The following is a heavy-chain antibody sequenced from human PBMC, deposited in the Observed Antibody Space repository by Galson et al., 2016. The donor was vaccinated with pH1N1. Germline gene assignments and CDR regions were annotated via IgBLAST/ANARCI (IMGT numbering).Heavy chain of an antibody. Sequence: TLSLTCTVSGVSISSATYYWSWIRQPAGKGLEWIGYIYTSGSTNYNPSLKSRVTMSVDTSENQFSLNLRSATAADTAVYYCARLLYGDYTNYFDYWGQGALVTVSS. V-gene: IGHV4-61*09. J-gene: IGHJ4*02. CDR3: ARLLYGDYTNYFDY. CDR2: IYTSGST. CDR1: GVSISSATYY. D-gene: IGHD4-17*01.